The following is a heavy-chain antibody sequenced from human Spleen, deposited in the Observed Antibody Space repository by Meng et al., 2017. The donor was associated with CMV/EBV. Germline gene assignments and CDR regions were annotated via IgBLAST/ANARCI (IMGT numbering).Heavy chain of an antibody. V-gene: IGHV4-4*07. CDR1: VGIIIGYY. CDR3: ARVRSSSWSGAKWGDYFDY. D-gene: IGHD6-13*01. J-gene: IGHJ4*02. CDR2: IYSTGST. Sequence: VQLAEPGPGMVKSSETLPLTCTVSVGIIIGYYWSWIRQPAGKGLEWIGRIYSTGSTNYNSSLKSRVTMSVDTSKNQFSLRLNSVTAADTGVYYCARVRSSSWSGAKWGDYFDYWGQGTLVTVSS.